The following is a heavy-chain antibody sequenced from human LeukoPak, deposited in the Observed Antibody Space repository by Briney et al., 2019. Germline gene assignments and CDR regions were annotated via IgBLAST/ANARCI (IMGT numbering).Heavy chain of an antibody. CDR2: IYYSGST. CDR1: GGSISSYY. J-gene: IGHJ4*02. V-gene: IGHV4-59*08. CDR3: ARHGVDCSGGSCLDY. D-gene: IGHD2-15*01. Sequence: PSETLSLTCTVSGGSISSYYWSWIRQPPGKGLEWIGYIYYSGSTNYNPSLKSRVTISVDTSKNQFSLKLSSVTAADTAVYYCARHGVDCSGGSCLDYWGQGTLVTVSS.